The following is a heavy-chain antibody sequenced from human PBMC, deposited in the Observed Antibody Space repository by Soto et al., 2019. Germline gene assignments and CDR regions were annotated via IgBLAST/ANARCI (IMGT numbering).Heavy chain of an antibody. CDR1: GSTFSSYT. Sequence: QVQLVQSWAEVKKPGSSVKVSCQASGSTFSSYTVSWVRQAPGQGLEWMGRIIPVLGVTNYAPKFKGRVTISADKYKTTAYMELRSLISGDTAVYYCARRRYCGADCYSKYYYGMDVWGQGTPVTVSS. CDR3: ARRRYCGADCYSKYYYGMDV. J-gene: IGHJ6*02. D-gene: IGHD2-21*02. CDR2: IIPVLGVT. V-gene: IGHV1-69*02.